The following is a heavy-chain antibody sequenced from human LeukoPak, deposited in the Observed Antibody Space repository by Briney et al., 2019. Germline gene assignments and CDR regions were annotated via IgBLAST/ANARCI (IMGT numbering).Heavy chain of an antibody. J-gene: IGHJ4*02. V-gene: IGHV4-39*01. CDR2: IYYSGST. CDR3: ARHVSVTMVRGVIIDY. CDR1: GGSISSSSYY. Sequence: PSETLSLTCTVSGGSISSSSYYWGWIRRPPGKGLEWIGSIYYSGSTYYNPSLKSRVTISVDTSKNQFSLKLSSVTAADTAVYYCARHVSVTMVRGVIIDYWGQGTLVTVSS. D-gene: IGHD3-10*01.